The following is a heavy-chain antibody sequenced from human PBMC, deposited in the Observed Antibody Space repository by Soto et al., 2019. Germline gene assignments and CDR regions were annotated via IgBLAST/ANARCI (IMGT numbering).Heavy chain of an antibody. CDR1: GGSVSRGGYC. V-gene: IGHV4-30-2*01. CDR2: IYHSGST. CDR3: ARALPTILSPSNWFDP. Sequence: AVSLTGVVSGGSVSRGGYCWGGIGQGTGKGLEWIGNIYHSGSTYYNPSLKSRVTISVDRSKKQFSLKLSSVTAADTAVYYCARALPTILSPSNWFDPWGQGTLVTVS. J-gene: IGHJ5*02. D-gene: IGHD3-3*01.